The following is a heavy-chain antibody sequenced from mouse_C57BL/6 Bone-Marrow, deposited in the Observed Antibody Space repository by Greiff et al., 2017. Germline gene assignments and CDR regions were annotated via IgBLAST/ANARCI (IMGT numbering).Heavy chain of an antibody. V-gene: IGHV5-4*03. CDR1: GFTFSSYA. J-gene: IGHJ4*01. CDR2: TSDGGSYT. CDR3: ARVTTVVATGAMDY. D-gene: IGHD1-1*01. Sequence: DVMLVESGGGLVKPGGSLKLSCAASGFTFSSYAMSWVRQTPEKRLEWVATTSDGGSYTYYPDNVKGRFTISRDNAKNNLYLQMSHLKSEDTAMYYCARVTTVVATGAMDYWGQGTSVTVSS.